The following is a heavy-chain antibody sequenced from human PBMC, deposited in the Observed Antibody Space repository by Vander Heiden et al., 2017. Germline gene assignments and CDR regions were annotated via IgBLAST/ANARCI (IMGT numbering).Heavy chain of an antibody. CDR2: IYYSGST. V-gene: IGHV4-31*03. Sequence: QVQLQESGPGLVKPSQTLSLTCTVSGGSLSRGGYYWSWIRQHPGKGLEWIGYIYYSGSTYYNPSLKSRVTISVDTSKNQFSLKLSSVTAADTAVYYCARDNTQYYFDYWGQGTLVTVSS. J-gene: IGHJ4*02. CDR1: GGSLSRGGYY. CDR3: ARDNTQYYFDY. D-gene: IGHD2-15*01.